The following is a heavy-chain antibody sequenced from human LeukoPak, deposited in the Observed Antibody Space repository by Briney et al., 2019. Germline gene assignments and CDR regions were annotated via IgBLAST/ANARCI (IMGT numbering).Heavy chain of an antibody. CDR1: GLTFSSSS. CDR2: IYSGGST. V-gene: IGHV3-53*01. J-gene: IGHJ4*02. Sequence: GGSLRLSCAASGLTFSSSSMSWVRQAPGKGLEWVSVIYSGGSTYYADSVKGRFTISRDNSKNTLYLQMNSLRAEDTAVYYCASGYDSSGYYDYWGQGTLVTVSS. CDR3: ASGYDSSGYYDY. D-gene: IGHD3-22*01.